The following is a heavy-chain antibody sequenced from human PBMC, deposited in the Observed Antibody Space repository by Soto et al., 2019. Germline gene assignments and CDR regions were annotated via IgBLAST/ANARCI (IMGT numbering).Heavy chain of an antibody. V-gene: IGHV3-33*01. Sequence: QVQLVESGGGVVQPGRSLRLSCAASGFTFSSYGMHWVRQAPGKGLEWVAVIWYDGSNKYYADSVKGRFTISRDNSKKTLYRQRNSVRADDKDAYYCAREAQQTYDFWSGSERAGYYYYEMDVWGKGSTVNVSS. J-gene: IGHJ6*04. CDR2: IWYDGSNK. CDR3: AREAQQTYDFWSGSERAGYYYYEMDV. D-gene: IGHD3-3*01. CDR1: GFTFSSYG.